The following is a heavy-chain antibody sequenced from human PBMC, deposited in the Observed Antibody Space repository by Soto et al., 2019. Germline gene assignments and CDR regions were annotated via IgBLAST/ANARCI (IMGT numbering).Heavy chain of an antibody. J-gene: IGHJ6*02. D-gene: IGHD3-3*01. V-gene: IGHV3-11*04. CDR1: GFTFSDYY. CDR2: ISSSGSTI. Sequence: GGSLRLSCAASGFTFSDYYMNWVRQAPGKGLEWVSYISSSGSTIYYADSVKGRFTISRDNAKNSLYLQMNSLRAEDTAVYYCASSHGVAIFGGTPPPTSPNYYYYGMDVWGQGTTVTVSS. CDR3: ASSHGVAIFGGTPPPTSPNYYYYGMDV.